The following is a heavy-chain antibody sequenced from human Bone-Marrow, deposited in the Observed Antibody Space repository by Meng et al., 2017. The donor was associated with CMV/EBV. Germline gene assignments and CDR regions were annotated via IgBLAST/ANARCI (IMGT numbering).Heavy chain of an antibody. V-gene: IGHV1-2*02. CDR2: FNPKNGDT. CDR3: ARAGNIVYDY. D-gene: IGHD1-14*01. Sequence: KVSCKASVYIFTDFYMHWVRQVTGQGLEWMGWFNPKNGDTHYAQNFQGRVTMTRDTSIRTAYMELSKLTSDDTAVYYCARAGNIVYDYWGQGSLVTVSS. CDR1: VYIFTDFY. J-gene: IGHJ4*02.